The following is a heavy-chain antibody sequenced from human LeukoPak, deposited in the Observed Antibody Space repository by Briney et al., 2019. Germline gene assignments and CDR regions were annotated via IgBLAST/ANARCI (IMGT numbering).Heavy chain of an antibody. J-gene: IGHJ4*02. CDR2: ISSSSSTI. CDR1: GLTFSSYS. V-gene: IGHV3-48*01. D-gene: IGHD5-18*01. Sequence: GGSLRLSCAASGLTFSSYSMNWVRQAPGKGLEWVSYISSSSSTIYYADSVKGRFTISRDNAKNSLYLQMNSLRAEDTAVCYCAVHGIQLDYWGQGTLVTVSS. CDR3: AVHGIQLDY.